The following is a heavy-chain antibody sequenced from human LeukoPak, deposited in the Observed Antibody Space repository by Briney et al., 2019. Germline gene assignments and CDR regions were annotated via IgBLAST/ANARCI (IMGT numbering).Heavy chain of an antibody. CDR1: GGSISSYF. D-gene: IGHD3-22*01. V-gene: IGHV4-4*07. CDR2: IYISGST. Sequence: SETLSLTCTVSGGSISSYFWSWIRQPAGKGLEWIGRIYISGSTNYNPSLKSRVTMSVDTSKNQFSLNLSSVTAADTAVYYCARDHRGRGRYYYDSSGYYDYWGQGTLVTVSS. J-gene: IGHJ4*02. CDR3: ARDHRGRGRYYYDSSGYYDY.